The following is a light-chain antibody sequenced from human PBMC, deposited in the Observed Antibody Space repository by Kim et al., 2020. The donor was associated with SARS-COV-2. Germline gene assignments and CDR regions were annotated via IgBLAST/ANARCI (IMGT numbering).Light chain of an antibody. Sequence: IVMTQSPESLSVSLGERATISCKSSQTVLKTFNNKNFVAWFQQKPGQRPKVLISWASTRGSGVPERFSGGGSGTDFTLTINSLQPEDVAVYYCHQHYSTPFTFGGGTKVDI. CDR2: WAS. J-gene: IGKJ4*01. CDR3: HQHYSTPFT. CDR1: QTVLKTFNNKNF. V-gene: IGKV4-1*01.